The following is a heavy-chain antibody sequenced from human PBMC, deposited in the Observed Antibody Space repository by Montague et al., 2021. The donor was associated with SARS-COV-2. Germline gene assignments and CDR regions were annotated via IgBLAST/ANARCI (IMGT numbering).Heavy chain of an antibody. CDR2: ISISDGNT. CDR3: AKDRQLVGDDAFDI. Sequence: SRRLSLSASGFTFSSYAMSWVRQAPGKGLEWVSTISISDGNTYYADSVKGRFTISRDKSKNTLYLQMNGLRAEDTAVYYCAKDRQLVGDDAFDIWGQGTMVTVSS. D-gene: IGHD6-13*01. J-gene: IGHJ3*02. CDR1: GFTFSSYA. V-gene: IGHV3-23*01.